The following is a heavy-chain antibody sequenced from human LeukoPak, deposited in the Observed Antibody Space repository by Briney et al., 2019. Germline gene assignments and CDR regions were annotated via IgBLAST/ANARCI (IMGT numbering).Heavy chain of an antibody. CDR1: GYALTELS. CDR3: AVLRYFDWLADYFDY. V-gene: IGHV1-24*01. D-gene: IGHD3-9*01. J-gene: IGHJ4*02. CDR2: FDPEDGET. Sequence: ASVKVSCKVAGYALTELSMHWVRQAPGKGLEWMGGFDPEDGETIYAQKFQGRVTMTEDTSTDTPYMELSSLRSEDTAVYYCAVLRYFDWLADYFDYWGQGTLVTVSS.